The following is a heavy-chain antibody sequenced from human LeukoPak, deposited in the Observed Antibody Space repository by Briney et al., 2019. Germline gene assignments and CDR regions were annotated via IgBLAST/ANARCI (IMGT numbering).Heavy chain of an antibody. CDR2: IYPGDSDT. V-gene: IGHV5-51*01. D-gene: IGHD6-25*01. J-gene: IGHJ1*01. CDR1: GYNFTNYW. Sequence: GESLKISCKSSGYNFTNYWIGWVRQMPGKGLEWMGVIYPGDSDTRYSPSFQGQVTISADKSITTAYLQWSSLKASDTAMYYCARHGPGGQREHFQHWGQGTLVTVSS. CDR3: ARHGPGGQREHFQH.